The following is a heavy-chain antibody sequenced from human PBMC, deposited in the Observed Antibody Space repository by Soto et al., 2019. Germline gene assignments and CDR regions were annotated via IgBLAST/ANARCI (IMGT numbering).Heavy chain of an antibody. CDR2: IYYRGSN. Sequence: SETLSLTPTVSGGSIISHYWSWIRQHQGKGLEGVGKIYYRGSNSYNPSLKSRVTISVDTSKNQFSLKLSSVTAADTALYYCARTYGRNFDYWGQGTLVTVSS. J-gene: IGHJ4*02. CDR1: GGSIISHY. V-gene: IGHV4-59*11. CDR3: ARTYGRNFDY. D-gene: IGHD3-10*01.